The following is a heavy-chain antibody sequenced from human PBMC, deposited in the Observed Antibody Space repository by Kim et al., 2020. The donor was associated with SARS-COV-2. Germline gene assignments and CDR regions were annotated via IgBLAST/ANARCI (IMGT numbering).Heavy chain of an antibody. CDR1: GFTFSSYA. CDR2: ISYDGSNK. V-gene: IGHV3-30-3*01. CDR3: AREYWYKLDY. D-gene: IGHD2-8*02. J-gene: IGHJ4*02. Sequence: GGSLRLSCAASGFTFSSYAMHWVRQAPGKGLEWVAVISYDGSNKYYADSVKGRFTISRDNSKNTLYLQMNSLRAEDTAVYYCAREYWYKLDYWGQGTLVTVSS.